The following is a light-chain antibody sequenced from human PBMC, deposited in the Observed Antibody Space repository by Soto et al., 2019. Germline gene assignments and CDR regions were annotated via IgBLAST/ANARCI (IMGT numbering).Light chain of an antibody. Sequence: DIQMTQSPSSVSAAVGDRVTITCRARQGITKWLAWYQQKPGKAPQLLISAASTLRSEFPSRFSGSGSGTDFILTITNLQPEDFATYFCQQANSFPLTLGGGTRVEI. V-gene: IGKV1-12*01. CDR1: QGITKW. CDR2: AAS. J-gene: IGKJ4*01. CDR3: QQANSFPLT.